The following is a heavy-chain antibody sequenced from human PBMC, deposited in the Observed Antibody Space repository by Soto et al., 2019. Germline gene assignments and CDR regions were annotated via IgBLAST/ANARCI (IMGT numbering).Heavy chain of an antibody. CDR3: AKGGRQWLVTSAFNY. J-gene: IGHJ4*02. Sequence: PGGSLRLSCAASGFTFSSYTMNWVRQAPGKGLEWVSYISSSSSTIYYADSVKGRFTISRDNAKNTVSLEMTSLRAEDTAVYYCAKGGRQWLVTSAFNYWGQGALVTVSS. V-gene: IGHV3-48*01. CDR1: GFTFSSYT. CDR2: ISSSSSTI. D-gene: IGHD6-19*01.